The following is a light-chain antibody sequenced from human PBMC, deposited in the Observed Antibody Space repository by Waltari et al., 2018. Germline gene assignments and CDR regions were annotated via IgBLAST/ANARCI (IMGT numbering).Light chain of an antibody. V-gene: IGLV1-47*01. CDR2: RNN. J-gene: IGLJ3*02. Sequence: QSVLTQPPSASGTPGQRVTIPCSGSSSNIGSNYVYWYQQVPGTAPKPLIYRNNQRPSGVPDRFSGSKSGTSASLAITGLRSDDEGDYYCAAWDDSLSGRVFGGGTKLTVL. CDR1: SSNIGSNY. CDR3: AAWDDSLSGRV.